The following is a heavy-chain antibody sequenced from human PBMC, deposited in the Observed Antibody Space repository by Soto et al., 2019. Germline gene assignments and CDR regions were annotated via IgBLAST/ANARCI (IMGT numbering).Heavy chain of an antibody. V-gene: IGHV3-23*01. Sequence: GGTLRLSCEGSGFSFPDYDMNWVRQTPGKGLEWVAAVGRFGNTYYRDSVRGRFTISRDDSRNTVYLQTNRLRVEDTAVYFCAKEGRLRSPAGDYFDSWAQGSLVTVSS. CDR3: AKEGRLRSPAGDYFDS. J-gene: IGHJ4*02. CDR2: VGRFGNT. CDR1: GFSFPDYD. D-gene: IGHD3-10*01.